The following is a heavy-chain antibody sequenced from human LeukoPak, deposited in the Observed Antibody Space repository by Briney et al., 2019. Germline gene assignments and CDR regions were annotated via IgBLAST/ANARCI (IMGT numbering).Heavy chain of an antibody. V-gene: IGHV1-69*13. D-gene: IGHD2-21*02. Sequence: SVKVSCKASGGTFNTYAISWVRQAPGQGLEWMGGIIPILATANYAQMFQGRVTITADESTSTAYMELSSLRSEDTAVYYCATSPTSDSPGYWGQGTLVTVSS. CDR2: IIPILATA. CDR3: ATSPTSDSPGY. CDR1: GGTFNTYA. J-gene: IGHJ4*02.